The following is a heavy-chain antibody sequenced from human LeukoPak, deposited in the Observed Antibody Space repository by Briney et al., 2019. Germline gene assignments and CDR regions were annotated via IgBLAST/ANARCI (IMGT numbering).Heavy chain of an antibody. Sequence: GGSLRLSCAASGFTFSSYSMNWVRQAPGKGLEWVSSISSSNSYIYYADSVKGRFTISRDNAKNSLYLQMNSLRAEDTAVYYCARRRTTGIDYWGQGTLVTVSS. J-gene: IGHJ4*02. D-gene: IGHD1-1*01. CDR1: GFTFSSYS. V-gene: IGHV3-21*01. CDR2: ISSSNSYI. CDR3: ARRRTTGIDY.